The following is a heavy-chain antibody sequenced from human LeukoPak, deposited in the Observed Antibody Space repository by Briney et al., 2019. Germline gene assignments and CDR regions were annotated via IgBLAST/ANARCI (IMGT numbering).Heavy chain of an antibody. CDR2: INYSGST. Sequence: TPSETLSLICAVYGGSFSGYYWSWIRQPPGKRLEWIGEINYSGSTNYNPSLKSRVTISVDTSKNQFSLKLSSVTTADTAVYYCARISRIPYYYDSSGYRTNGFQHWGQGTLVTVSS. CDR3: ARISRIPYYYDSSGYRTNGFQH. D-gene: IGHD3-22*01. J-gene: IGHJ1*01. V-gene: IGHV4-34*01. CDR1: GGSFSGYY.